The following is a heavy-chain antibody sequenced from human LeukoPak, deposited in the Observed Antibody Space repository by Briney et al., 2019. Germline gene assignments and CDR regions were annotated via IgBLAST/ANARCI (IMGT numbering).Heavy chain of an antibody. J-gene: IGHJ4*02. D-gene: IGHD5-12*01. CDR3: STHPPSGF. CDR1: FSSFNKAW. CDR2: MKSTTDGGST. V-gene: IGHV3-15*07. Sequence: GGSLRLSCAGSFSSFNKAWMNWVRQAPGKGLEWVGRMKSTTDGGSTDYAAPVKGRFIISRDDSEKMAYPEMNKLIIEDTAVYYCSTHPPSGFWGQGTLVTVSS.